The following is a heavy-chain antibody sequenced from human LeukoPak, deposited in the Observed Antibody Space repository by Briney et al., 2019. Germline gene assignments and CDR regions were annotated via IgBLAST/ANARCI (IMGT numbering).Heavy chain of an antibody. CDR1: GGTFSSYA. CDR2: IIPILGIA. CDR3: ARVSVIDWFDP. V-gene: IGHV1-69*04. D-gene: IGHD4-11*01. Sequence: ASVKVSCKASGGTFSSYAISWVRQAPGQGLEWMGRIIPILGIANYAQKFQGRVTITADKSTSTAYMELSSLRSEDTAVYYCARVSVIDWFDPWGQGTLVTVSS. J-gene: IGHJ5*02.